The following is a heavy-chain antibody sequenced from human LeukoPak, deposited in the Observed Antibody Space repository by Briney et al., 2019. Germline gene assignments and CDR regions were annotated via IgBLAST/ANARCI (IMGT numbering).Heavy chain of an antibody. CDR1: GGSISSGSYY. CDR3: ARVKKSSGSDGEADRYYFDY. Sequence: SSETLSLTCTVSGGSISSGSYYWSWIRQPAGKGLEWIGRIHTSGSTKYNPSLKSRVTISLDTSNNQVSLKLSSVTAADTAVFYCARVKKSSGSDGEADRYYFDYWGQGTLVTVSS. J-gene: IGHJ4*02. V-gene: IGHV4-61*02. D-gene: IGHD6-19*01. CDR2: IHTSGST.